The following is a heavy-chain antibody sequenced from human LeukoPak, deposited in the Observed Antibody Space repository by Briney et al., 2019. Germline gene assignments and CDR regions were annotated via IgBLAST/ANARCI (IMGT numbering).Heavy chain of an antibody. D-gene: IGHD2-2*01. CDR1: GFTFSDYY. CDR2: IWYDGSNK. CDR3: ARVSSTYYFDY. J-gene: IGHJ4*02. Sequence: GGPLRLSCAASGFTFSDYYMSWIRQAPGKGLEWVAVIWYDGSNKYYADSVKGRFTISRDNSKNTLYLQMNSLRAEDTAVYYCARVSSTYYFDYWGQGTLVTVSS. V-gene: IGHV3-33*08.